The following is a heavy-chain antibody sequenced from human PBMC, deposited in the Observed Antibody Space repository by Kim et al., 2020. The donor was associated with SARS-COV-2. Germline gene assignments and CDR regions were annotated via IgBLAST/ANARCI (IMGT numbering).Heavy chain of an antibody. CDR1: GFTFSSYD. V-gene: IGHV3-13*01. Sequence: GGSLRLSCAASGFTFSSYDMHWVRQATGKGLEWVSAIGTAGDTYYPGSVKGRFTISRENAKNSLYLQMNSLRAGDTAVYYCARDLGIVGATISYGMDVWGQGTTVTVSS. CDR2: IGTAGDT. CDR3: ARDLGIVGATISYGMDV. J-gene: IGHJ6*02. D-gene: IGHD1-26*01.